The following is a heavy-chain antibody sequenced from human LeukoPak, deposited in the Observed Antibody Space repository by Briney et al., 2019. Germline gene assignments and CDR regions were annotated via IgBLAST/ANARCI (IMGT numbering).Heavy chain of an antibody. CDR2: IAGGSNTI. CDR1: GFTFSNYG. J-gene: IGHJ6*02. CDR3: TRDLAAVPGPRMDV. V-gene: IGHV3-21*04. Sequence: GGSLRLSCAASGFTFSNYGMNWVRQAPGKGLEWVSSIAGGSNTINYADSVKGRFTVSRDNAKNSLYLQMDSLRDDDTAMYFCTRDLAAVPGPRMDVWGQGTTVTVSS. D-gene: IGHD6-19*01.